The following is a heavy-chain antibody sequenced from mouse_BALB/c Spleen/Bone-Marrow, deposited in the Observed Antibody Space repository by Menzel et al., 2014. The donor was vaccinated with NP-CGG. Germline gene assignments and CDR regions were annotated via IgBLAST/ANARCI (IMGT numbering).Heavy chain of an antibody. Sequence: VQGVESGAELVRPGTSVKVSCKASGYAFTNYLIEWVKQRPGQGLEWIGVINPGSGATDYNEKFKGKATLTADKSSSTAYMHLSSLTSDDSAVYFCAREHGDYWGQGTSVTVSS. V-gene: IGHV1-54*01. CDR3: AREHGDY. J-gene: IGHJ4*01. CDR1: GYAFTNYL. CDR2: INPGSGAT.